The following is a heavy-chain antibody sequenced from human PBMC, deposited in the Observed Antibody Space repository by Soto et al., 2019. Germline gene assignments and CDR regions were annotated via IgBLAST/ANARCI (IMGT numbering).Heavy chain of an antibody. CDR2: IIPVLGGA. CDR3: ARGPWTQEGPKYYFDF. CDR1: GGTFDTFA. V-gene: IGHV1-69*01. J-gene: IGHJ4*02. Sequence: QVQLVQSGAEVKKPGSSVKVSCKASGGTFDTFAFSWVRQAPGQGLEWLGGIIPVLGGANYAQRFQDRVSASADGSTSTAFMELSSLNSDDTAVYYCARGPWTQEGPKYYFDFWGQGTLVTVSS. D-gene: IGHD5-18*01.